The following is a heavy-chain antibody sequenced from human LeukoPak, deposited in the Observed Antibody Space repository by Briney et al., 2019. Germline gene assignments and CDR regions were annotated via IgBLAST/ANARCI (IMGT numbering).Heavy chain of an antibody. Sequence: ASVKVSCKASGYTFTSYDINWVRQATGQGLEWMGWMNPNSGNTGYAQKFQGRVTMTRNTSISTAYMELSSLRSEGTAVYYCARVWGLRYFDWFRKSPGPTGFDYWGQGTLVTVSS. V-gene: IGHV1-8*01. D-gene: IGHD3-9*01. J-gene: IGHJ4*02. CDR2: MNPNSGNT. CDR1: GYTFTSYD. CDR3: ARVWGLRYFDWFRKSPGPTGFDY.